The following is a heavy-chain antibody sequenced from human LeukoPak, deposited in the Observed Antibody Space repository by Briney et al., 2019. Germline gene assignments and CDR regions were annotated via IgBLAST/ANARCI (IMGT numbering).Heavy chain of an antibody. CDR3: ARGLAIKYYDFWSGYLTPYGMDV. CDR1: GYTFTSYG. D-gene: IGHD3-3*01. Sequence: ASVKVSCKASGYTFTSYGISWVRQAPGQGLEWMGWISAYNGNTNYAQKLQGRVTMTTDTSTSTAYMELRSLRSDDTAVYHCARGLAIKYYDFWSGYLTPYGMDVWGQGTTVTVSS. CDR2: ISAYNGNT. J-gene: IGHJ6*02. V-gene: IGHV1-18*01.